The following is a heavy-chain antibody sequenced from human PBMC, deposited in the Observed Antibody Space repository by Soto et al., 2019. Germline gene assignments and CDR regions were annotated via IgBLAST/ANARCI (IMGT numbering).Heavy chain of an antibody. Sequence: QVQLQESGPGLVKPSETLSLTCTVSGGSISSYYWSWIRQPPGKGLEWIGYIYYSGSTNYNPSLKSRVTISVDTSKNQFSLKLSSVTAADTAVYYCAREKVERYYYYGMDVWGQGTTVTVSS. CDR3: AREKVERYYYYGMDV. J-gene: IGHJ6*02. V-gene: IGHV4-59*01. D-gene: IGHD2-15*01. CDR1: GGSISSYY. CDR2: IYYSGST.